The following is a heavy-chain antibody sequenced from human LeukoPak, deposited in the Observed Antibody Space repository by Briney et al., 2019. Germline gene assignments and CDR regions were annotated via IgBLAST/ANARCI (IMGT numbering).Heavy chain of an antibody. CDR2: LYSDGNT. Sequence: HPGGSLRLSCAASGFNVITNDMTWVRQAPGKGLEWASVLYSDGNTKYADSVQGRFTISRDNSKNTLYLEMNSLSPDDTAVYYCARGVEPLSANTLAYWGQGTLVTVSS. CDR1: GFNVITND. D-gene: IGHD1-14*01. J-gene: IGHJ4*02. V-gene: IGHV3-53*01. CDR3: ARGVEPLSANTLAY.